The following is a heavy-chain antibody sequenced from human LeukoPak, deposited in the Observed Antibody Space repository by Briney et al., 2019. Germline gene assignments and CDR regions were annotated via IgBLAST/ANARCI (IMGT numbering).Heavy chain of an antibody. V-gene: IGHV3-48*04. J-gene: IGHJ6*04. CDR1: GFCLNRRG. CDR2: ISPRSETL. Sequence: PGGSLSLSCAPSGFCLNRRGTSWVRQPPGKGLECVSYISPRSETLFYAESVEGRFAVSRDDAKGSLYLQMHTLRVEDTGVYYCARIDGLSVFTYFTARWGKGTTVTVPS. D-gene: IGHD2-21*01. CDR3: ARIDGLSVFTYFTAR.